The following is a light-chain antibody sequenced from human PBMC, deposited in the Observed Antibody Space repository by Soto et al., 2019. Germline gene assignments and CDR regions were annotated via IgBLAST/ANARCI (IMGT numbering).Light chain of an antibody. V-gene: IGKV1-39*01. CDR2: GAS. J-gene: IGKJ1*01. Sequence: DIQFTHSPSPLFGSAEDRATIICRASQTISTYLNSYQQKPGRDPKLLIYGASSLQSGVPSRFIGSGSGTDVTLTIISLQPQDFGTYYCQQSFSTSRTFGQGTKVDIK. CDR1: QTISTY. CDR3: QQSFSTSRT.